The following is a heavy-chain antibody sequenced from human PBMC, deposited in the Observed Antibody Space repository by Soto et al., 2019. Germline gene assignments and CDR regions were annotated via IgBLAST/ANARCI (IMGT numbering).Heavy chain of an antibody. D-gene: IGHD2-2*01. J-gene: IGHJ5*02. Sequence: SETLSLTCTVSGGSISSSSYYWGWIRQPPGKGLEWIGSIYYSGSTYYNPSLKSRVTISVDTSKNQFSLKLSSVTAADTAVYYCARGFPVGCSSTSCYGFGNWFDPWGQGTLVTVSS. V-gene: IGHV4-39*01. CDR3: ARGFPVGCSSTSCYGFGNWFDP. CDR2: IYYSGST. CDR1: GGSISSSSYY.